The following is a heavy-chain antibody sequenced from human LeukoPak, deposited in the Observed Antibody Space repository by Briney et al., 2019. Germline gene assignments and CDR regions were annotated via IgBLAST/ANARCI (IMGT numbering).Heavy chain of an antibody. J-gene: IGHJ4*02. V-gene: IGHV4-34*01. CDR1: GGSFSGYY. D-gene: IGHD2-21*02. Sequence: SETLSLTCAVYGGSFSGYYWSWIRQPPGKGLEWIGEINHSGSTNYNPSLRSRVTISVDTSKNQFSLKLSSVTAADTAVYYCARDCGGDCYSDYFDYWGQGTLVTVSS. CDR2: INHSGST. CDR3: ARDCGGDCYSDYFDY.